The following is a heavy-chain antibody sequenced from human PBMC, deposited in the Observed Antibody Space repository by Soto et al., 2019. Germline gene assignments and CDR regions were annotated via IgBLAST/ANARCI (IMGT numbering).Heavy chain of an antibody. CDR2: IQSGGPT. CDR3: ARETTTDDASDI. D-gene: IGHD4-17*01. Sequence: GGSLRLSCAASGFTVSSKYMSWVRQAPGKGLEWVSLIQSGGPTYYADSVKGRFTISRDNSKNTLYLQMNSLRAEDTAVYYCARETTTDDASDIWGQGTMVTVSS. CDR1: GFTVSSKY. J-gene: IGHJ3*02. V-gene: IGHV3-66*01.